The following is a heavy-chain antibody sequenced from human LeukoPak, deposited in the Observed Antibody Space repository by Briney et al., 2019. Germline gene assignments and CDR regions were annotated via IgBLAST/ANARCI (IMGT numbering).Heavy chain of an antibody. Sequence: GGSLRLSCAASGFTSSNYNMNWVRQAPGKGLEWVSSISSSSSYIYYADSVKGRFTISRDNAKNSLYLQMNSLRAEDTAVYYCAGDSVAGTFAYWGQGTLVTVSS. CDR2: ISSSSSYI. D-gene: IGHD6-19*01. V-gene: IGHV3-21*01. J-gene: IGHJ4*02. CDR3: AGDSVAGTFAY. CDR1: GFTSSNYN.